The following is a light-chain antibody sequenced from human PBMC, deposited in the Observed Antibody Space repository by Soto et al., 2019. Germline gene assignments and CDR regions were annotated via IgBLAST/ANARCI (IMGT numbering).Light chain of an antibody. J-gene: IGLJ1*01. CDR2: AVS. CDR3: NSFTTSSTYV. V-gene: IGLV2-14*03. CDR1: TSDVGRYTY. Sequence: QSALTQPASVSGSPGQSISISCTGTTSDVGRYTYVSWYQQHPGKAPKLMIYAVSYRPSWVSNRFSGSKSGITASLTISGLQAEDEADYYCNSFTTSSTYVFGTGTKLTV.